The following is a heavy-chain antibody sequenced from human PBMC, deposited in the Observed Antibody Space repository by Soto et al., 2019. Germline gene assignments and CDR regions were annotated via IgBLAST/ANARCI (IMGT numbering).Heavy chain of an antibody. CDR2: IYYSGST. J-gene: IGHJ3*02. V-gene: IGHV4-31*03. Sequence: SETLSLTCTVSGGSISSGGYYWSWIRQHPGKGLEWIGNIYYSGSTYYNPSLKSRVTISVDTSKNQFSLKLSSVTAADTAVYYCARGIVGHAAFDIWGQGSMVTVSS. D-gene: IGHD1-26*01. CDR1: GGSISSGGYY. CDR3: ARGIVGHAAFDI.